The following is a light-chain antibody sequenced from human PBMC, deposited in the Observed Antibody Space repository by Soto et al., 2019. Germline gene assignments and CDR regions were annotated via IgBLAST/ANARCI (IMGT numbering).Light chain of an antibody. CDR3: GAWDSSLSVVV. CDR1: SANIGNNY. V-gene: IGLV1-51*01. Sequence: QSVLTQPPSVSAAPGQKVTIACSGSSANIGNNYVSWYQQLPGTAPKLVIYDSDKRPSEIPDRFSASKSGTSATLDITGLQLGDEAEYYCGAWDSSLSVVVFGGGTKLTVL. J-gene: IGLJ2*01. CDR2: DSD.